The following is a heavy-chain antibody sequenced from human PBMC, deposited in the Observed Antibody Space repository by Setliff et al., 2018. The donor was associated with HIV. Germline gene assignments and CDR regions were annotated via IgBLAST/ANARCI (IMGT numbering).Heavy chain of an antibody. CDR3: ARVKKRLTIFGVVIEDYMDI. CDR2: IYWDDDK. V-gene: IGHV2-5*02. J-gene: IGHJ6*03. Sequence: SGPTLVNPTQTLTLTCTFSGFSLTTDGVGVGWIRQPPGKAPEWLALIYWDDDKRYSPSLKSRLTVSKDTSKNQVVLTMTNMDPVDTATYYCARVKKRLTIFGVVIEDYMDIWGKGTTVTVSS. D-gene: IGHD3-3*01. CDR1: GFSLTTDGVG.